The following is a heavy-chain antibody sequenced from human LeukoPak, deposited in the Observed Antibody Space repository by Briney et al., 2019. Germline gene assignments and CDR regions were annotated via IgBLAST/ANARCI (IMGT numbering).Heavy chain of an antibody. V-gene: IGHV3-23*01. CDR3: VKDDGWVQYAN. Sequence: PGGSLRLSCATSGFIFSHHGMNWVRQAPGKGLEWVSGIRADAVTTYYADSVKGRFIISRDNSKNTVYLQMNSLSAEDAAVYYCVKDDGWVQYANWGQGTLVTVSS. D-gene: IGHD5-24*01. J-gene: IGHJ4*02. CDR2: IRADAVTT. CDR1: GFIFSHHG.